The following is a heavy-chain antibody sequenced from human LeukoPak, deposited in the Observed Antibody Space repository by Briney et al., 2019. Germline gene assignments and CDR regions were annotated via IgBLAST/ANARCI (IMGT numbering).Heavy chain of an antibody. D-gene: IGHD3-9*01. CDR2: ILGSGGST. J-gene: IGHJ4*02. Sequence: PGASLRLSCAASGFTFSNYAMSWVRQAPGKGLEWVSAILGSGGSTYYADSVKGRFTVSRDNSKSTLCLQMNSLRAEDTALYYCAKWGDYDVLTGYYVPDYWGQGTLVTVSS. CDR1: GFTFSNYA. V-gene: IGHV3-23*01. CDR3: AKWGDYDVLTGYYVPDY.